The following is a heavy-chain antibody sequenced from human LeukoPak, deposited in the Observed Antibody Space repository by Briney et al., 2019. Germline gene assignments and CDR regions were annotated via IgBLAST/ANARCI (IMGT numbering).Heavy chain of an antibody. CDR2: IYSGDST. CDR1: GFTVSSNY. J-gene: IGHJ5*02. Sequence: GGSLRLSCAASGFTVSSNYMSWVRQAPGKGLEWVSVIYSGDSTYYADSVKGRFTISRDNSKNTLYLQMNSLRAEDTAVYYCARGAAAGTDWFDPWGQGTLVTVSS. CDR3: ARGAAAGTDWFDP. D-gene: IGHD6-13*01. V-gene: IGHV3-66*02.